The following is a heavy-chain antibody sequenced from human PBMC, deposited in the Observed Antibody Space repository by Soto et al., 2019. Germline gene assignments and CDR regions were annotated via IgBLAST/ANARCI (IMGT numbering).Heavy chain of an antibody. CDR3: AAEPAIGSGSWYYYGMDV. D-gene: IGHD3-10*01. CDR1: GFTFTSSA. CDR2: IVVGSGNT. J-gene: IGHJ6*02. V-gene: IGHV1-58*01. Sequence: GASVKVSCKASGFTFTSSAVQWVRQARGQRLEWIGWIVVGSGNTNYAQKFQERVTITRDMSTSTAYMELSSLRSEDTAVYYCAAEPAIGSGSWYYYGMDVWGQGTTVTVSS.